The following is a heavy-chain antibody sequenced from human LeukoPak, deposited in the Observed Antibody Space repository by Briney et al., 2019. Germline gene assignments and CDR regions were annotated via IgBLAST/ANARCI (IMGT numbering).Heavy chain of an antibody. J-gene: IGHJ4*02. CDR3: AREGDSGSYYFDY. CDR1: GFXFSSYW. D-gene: IGHD1-26*01. V-gene: IGHV3-74*01. CDR2: INIDGSST. Sequence: PGGSLRLSCGASGFXFSSYWMHWVRQAPGKGLLWVSRINIDGSSTRYADSVKGRFTISRDNAKNTLYLQMSSLRAEDTAVYYCAREGDSGSYYFDYWGQGTLVTVSS.